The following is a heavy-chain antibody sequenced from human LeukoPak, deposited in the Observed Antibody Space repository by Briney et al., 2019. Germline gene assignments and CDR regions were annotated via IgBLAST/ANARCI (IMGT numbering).Heavy chain of an antibody. CDR2: IKEDGSET. CDR1: GFTFSSYW. J-gene: IGHJ5*02. D-gene: IGHD6-13*01. CDR3: ARLGSSWYVVDP. V-gene: IGHV3-7*01. Sequence: GGSLRLSCAASGFTFSSYWMTWVRQAPGKGLEWVANIKEDGSETYYLDSVKGRFTISRDNAKKSLFPQMSSLRAEDTAVYYCARLGSSWYVVDPWGQGTLVTVSS.